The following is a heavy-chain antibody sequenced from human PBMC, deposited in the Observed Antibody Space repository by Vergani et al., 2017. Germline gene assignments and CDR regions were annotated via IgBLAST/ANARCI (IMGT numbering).Heavy chain of an antibody. D-gene: IGHD6-13*01. CDR3: ARDPLYSTTWPFLLLDMDF. CDR1: GDSIISRSYY. V-gene: IGHV4-39*07. CDR2: IYNSGNG. Sequence: QMQLQESGPGLVKASETLSLTCTVSGDSIISRSYYWGWIRQPPGKGLEWIGSIYNSGNGDSSSSLKSRVTISADTSKNQFSLRLSSVTAADTAVYYCARDPLYSTTWPFLLLDMDFWGQGTTVTVSS. J-gene: IGHJ6*02.